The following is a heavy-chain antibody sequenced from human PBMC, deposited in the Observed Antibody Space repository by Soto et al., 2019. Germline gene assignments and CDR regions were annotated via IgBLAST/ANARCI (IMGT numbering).Heavy chain of an antibody. V-gene: IGHV1-2*02. CDR3: ARDSTIPAGWLDL. J-gene: IGHJ5*02. CDR2: INPNSGGT. CDR1: GYTFTGYY. Sequence: ASVKVSCKASGYTFTGYYMHWVRQAPGQGLEWMGWINPNSGGTNYAQKFQGRVTMTRDTSISTAYMELSRLRSDDTAVYYCARDSTIPAGWLDLWAQGNLVTVSS. D-gene: IGHD2-21*01.